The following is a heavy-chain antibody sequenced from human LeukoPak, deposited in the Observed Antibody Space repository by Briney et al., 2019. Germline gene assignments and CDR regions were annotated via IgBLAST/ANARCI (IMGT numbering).Heavy chain of an antibody. J-gene: IGHJ4*02. V-gene: IGHV4-59*08. CDR1: GGSISSYY. CDR2: IYYSGST. CDR3: ARVRVPAAVYFDY. Sequence: SETLSLTCTVSGGSISSYYWSWIRQPPGKGLEWIGYIYYSGSTNYNPSLKSRVTISVDTSKNQFSLKLSPVTAADTAVYYCARVRVPAAVYFDYWGQGTLVTVSS. D-gene: IGHD2-2*01.